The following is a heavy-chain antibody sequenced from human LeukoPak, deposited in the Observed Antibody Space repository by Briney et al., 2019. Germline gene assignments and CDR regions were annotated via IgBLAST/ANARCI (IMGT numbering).Heavy chain of an antibody. CDR3: ARIILTGYYFDY. J-gene: IGHJ4*02. CDR2: IYYSGST. CDR1: GGSISSYY. Sequence: SETLSLTCTVSGGSISSYYWGWIRQPPGKGLEWIGSIYYSGSTYYNPSLKSRVTISVDTSKNQFSLKLSSVTAADTAVYYCARIILTGYYFDYWGQGTLVTVSS. D-gene: IGHD3-9*01. V-gene: IGHV4-39*07.